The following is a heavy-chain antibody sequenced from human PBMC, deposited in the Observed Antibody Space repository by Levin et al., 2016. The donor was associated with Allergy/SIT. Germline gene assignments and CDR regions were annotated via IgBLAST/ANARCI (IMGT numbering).Heavy chain of an antibody. Sequence: VRQMPGKGLEWMGRIDPSDSYTNYRPSFQGHVIISADKSINTAYLQWSSLKASDTAMYYCAVSAADDYWGQGTLVTVSS. CDR2: IDPSDSYT. V-gene: IGHV5-10-1*01. CDR3: AVSAADDY. J-gene: IGHJ4*02. D-gene: IGHD6-13*01.